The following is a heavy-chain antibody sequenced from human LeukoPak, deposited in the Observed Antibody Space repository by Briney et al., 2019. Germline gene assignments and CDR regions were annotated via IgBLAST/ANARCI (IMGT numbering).Heavy chain of an antibody. CDR2: IAGSSSTI. Sequence: PGGSLRLSCAASGFTFSPYSMNWVRQAPGKGLEWVSYIAGSSSTIYYADSVKDRFAISRDNAKNSLYLQMNSLRAEDTAVYYCATSRGPVDHWGQGTLVTVSS. V-gene: IGHV3-48*01. CDR3: ATSRGPVDH. CDR1: GFTFSPYS. D-gene: IGHD3-10*01. J-gene: IGHJ4*02.